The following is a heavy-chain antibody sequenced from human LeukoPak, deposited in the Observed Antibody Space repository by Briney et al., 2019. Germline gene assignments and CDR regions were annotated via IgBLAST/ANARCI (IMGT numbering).Heavy chain of an antibody. J-gene: IGHJ4*02. Sequence: SGGSLRLSCAASGFTFSDYYMSWIRQAPGKGLEWVSYISSSGSTIYYADSVKGRFTISRDNAKNSLYLQMNSLRAEDTAVYYCASDPDGDCYYPYWGQGTLVTVSS. CDR3: ASDPDGDCYYPY. CDR1: GFTFSDYY. V-gene: IGHV3-11*01. D-gene: IGHD2-21*02. CDR2: ISSSGSTI.